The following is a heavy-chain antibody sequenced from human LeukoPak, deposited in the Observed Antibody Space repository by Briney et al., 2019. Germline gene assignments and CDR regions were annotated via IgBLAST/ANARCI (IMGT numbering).Heavy chain of an antibody. Sequence: SETLSLTCAVSGGSFSGYYWTWIRQPPGKGLEWIGEMSHGGVTNYNPSLMSRVTISLDTSKNQLSLKLTSVTAADTAVYYCARGLSGYSYAGVGYWGQGTLVTVSS. D-gene: IGHD5-18*01. CDR3: ARGLSGYSYAGVGY. J-gene: IGHJ4*02. CDR2: MSHGGVT. V-gene: IGHV4-34*01. CDR1: GGSFSGYY.